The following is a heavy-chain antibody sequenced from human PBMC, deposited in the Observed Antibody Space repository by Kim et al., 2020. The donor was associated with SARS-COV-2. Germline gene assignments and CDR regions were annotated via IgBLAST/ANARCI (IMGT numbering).Heavy chain of an antibody. D-gene: IGHD3-9*01. CDR1: GGSISSGSYY. CDR3: VRAGGGGLRYFDWFRYFDL. V-gene: IGHV4-61*02. Sequence: SETLSLTCTVSGGSISSGSYYWSWIRQPAGKGLEWIGRIYTSGSTNYNPSLKSRVTISVDTSKNQFSLKLSSVTAADTAVYYCVRAGGGGLRYFDWFRYFDLWGRGTLVTVSS. CDR2: IYTSGST. J-gene: IGHJ2*01.